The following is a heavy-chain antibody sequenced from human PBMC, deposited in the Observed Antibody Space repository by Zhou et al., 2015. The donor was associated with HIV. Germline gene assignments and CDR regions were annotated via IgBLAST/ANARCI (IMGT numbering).Heavy chain of an antibody. Sequence: QVQLVQSGAEVKKPGSSVKVSCKASGGTFSSYAISWVRQAPGQGLEWMGGIIPIFGTANYAQKFQGRVTITADESTSTAYMELSSLRSEDTAVYYCARGGVSGEPGPGPWGLRGGQGTLVTVSS. D-gene: IGHD1-26*01. CDR1: GGTFSSYA. CDR3: ARGGVSGEPGPGPWGLR. J-gene: IGHJ4*02. V-gene: IGHV1-69*12. CDR2: IIPIFGTA.